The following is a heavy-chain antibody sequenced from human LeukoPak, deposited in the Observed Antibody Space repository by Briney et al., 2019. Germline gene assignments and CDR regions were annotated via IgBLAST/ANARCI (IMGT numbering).Heavy chain of an antibody. CDR2: INPNSGGT. D-gene: IGHD3-9*01. CDR3: ARDRHYDILTGYEFDP. Sequence: ASVKVSCKASGYTFTGYYMHWVRQAPGQGLEWMGRINPNSGGTNYAQKFQGRVTMTRDTSISTAYMELSRLRSDDTAVYYCARDRHYDILTGYEFDPWGQGTLVAVPS. V-gene: IGHV1-2*06. CDR1: GYTFTGYY. J-gene: IGHJ5*02.